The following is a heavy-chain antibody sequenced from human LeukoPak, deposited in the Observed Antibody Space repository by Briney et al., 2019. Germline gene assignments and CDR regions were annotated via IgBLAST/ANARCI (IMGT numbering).Heavy chain of an antibody. J-gene: IGHJ4*02. CDR1: GFTVSSNY. Sequence: GGSLRLSCAASGFTVSSNYMSWVRQAPGKGLEWVSVIYSGGSTYYADSVKGRFTISRDNSKNTLYLQMNSLRAEDTAVYYCARVPGYDDYGDFYYFDYWGQGTLVTVSS. CDR2: IYSGGST. V-gene: IGHV3-53*01. D-gene: IGHD4-17*01. CDR3: ARVPGYDDYGDFYYFDY.